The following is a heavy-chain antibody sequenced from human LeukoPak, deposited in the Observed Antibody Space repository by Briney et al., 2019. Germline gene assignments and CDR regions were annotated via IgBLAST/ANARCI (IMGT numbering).Heavy chain of an antibody. CDR1: GFTLNNYA. CDR2: INNSGGST. Sequence: PGGSLRLSCAASGFTLNNYAMSWVRQAPGKGLEWVSTINNSGGSTYYADSVKGRFTISRDLSKNTLYLQMNSLRAEDTALYYCARKYSGTNPFDYWGQGTLVTVSS. V-gene: IGHV3-23*01. J-gene: IGHJ4*02. D-gene: IGHD1-26*01. CDR3: ARKYSGTNPFDY.